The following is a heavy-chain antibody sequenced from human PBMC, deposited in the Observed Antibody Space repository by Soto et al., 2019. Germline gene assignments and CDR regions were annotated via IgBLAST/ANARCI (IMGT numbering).Heavy chain of an antibody. CDR2: IKTSSEGGTT. D-gene: IGHD2-15*01. J-gene: IGHJ6*02. CDR1: GFAFSSAW. V-gene: IGHV3-15*07. CDR3: TTGSVEGV. Sequence: EEQLVESGGGLVKPGGSLRLSCAASGFAFSSAWMNWVRQAPGKGLEWVGRIKTSSEGGTTDNPARVRGRFTISRDDSKNTLCMQMNSLKTEDSALYYCTTGSVEGVWGQGTTVTVSS.